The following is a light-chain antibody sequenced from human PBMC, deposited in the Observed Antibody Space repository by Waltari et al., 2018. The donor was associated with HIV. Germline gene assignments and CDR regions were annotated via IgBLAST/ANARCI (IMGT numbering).Light chain of an antibody. Sequence: QSALTQPRSVSGSPGQSVTISCTGTSSDVGGYNYVSWYQQHPGKAPKLMIYDVSKRPSGVPDRFSDSKSGNTASLTISGLQAEDEADYYCCSYAGSYGGVFGTGTKVTVL. J-gene: IGLJ1*01. CDR3: CSYAGSYGGV. CDR1: SSDVGGYNY. V-gene: IGLV2-11*01. CDR2: DVS.